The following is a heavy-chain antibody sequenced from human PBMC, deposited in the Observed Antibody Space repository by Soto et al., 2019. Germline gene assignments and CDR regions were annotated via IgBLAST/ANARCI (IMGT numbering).Heavy chain of an antibody. Sequence: ASVKVSCKASGYTFTSYAMHWVRQAPGQRLEWMGWINAGNGNTKYSQKFQGRVTITRDTSASTAYMELSSLRSEDTAVYSCARGSMSYYNVDYWGQGTLVTVSS. J-gene: IGHJ4*02. D-gene: IGHD1-26*01. CDR3: ARGSMSYYNVDY. CDR2: INAGNGNT. V-gene: IGHV1-3*01. CDR1: GYTFTSYA.